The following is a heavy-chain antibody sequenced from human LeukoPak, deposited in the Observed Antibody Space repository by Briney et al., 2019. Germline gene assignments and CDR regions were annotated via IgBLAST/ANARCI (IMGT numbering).Heavy chain of an antibody. V-gene: IGHV4-34*01. CDR1: GGSFSGYY. CDR3: ARVPGIVVVPAATARRGMDV. D-gene: IGHD2-2*01. J-gene: IGHJ6*02. CDR2: INHSGST. Sequence: SETLSLTCAVYGGSFSGYYWSWVRQPPGKGLEWIGEINHSGSTNYNPSLKSRVTISVDTSKNQFSLKLSSVTAADTAVYYCARVPGIVVVPAATARRGMDVWGQGATVTVSS.